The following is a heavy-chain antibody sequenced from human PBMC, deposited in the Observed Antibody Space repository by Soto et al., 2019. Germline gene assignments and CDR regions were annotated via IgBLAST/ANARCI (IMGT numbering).Heavy chain of an antibody. CDR2: ISGSGGST. D-gene: IGHD6-6*01. Sequence: PGVSRRLSCAAAGCTFSSYAMSWVRQAPGKGLEWVSAISGSGGSTYYADSVKGRFTISRDNSKNTLYLQMNSLRAEATAVYYCAKCSSSSGYYYYGMDVWGQGTTVTVSS. CDR3: AKCSSSSGYYYYGMDV. CDR1: GCTFSSYA. J-gene: IGHJ6*02. V-gene: IGHV3-23*01.